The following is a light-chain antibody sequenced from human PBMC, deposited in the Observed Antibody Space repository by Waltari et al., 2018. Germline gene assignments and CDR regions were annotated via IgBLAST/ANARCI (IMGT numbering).Light chain of an antibody. Sequence: DIQMIQSPSSLSASIGDRVTISCRASQTVNDWVAWYHQGRGQSPHLLIYKTSILESGVPSRFSGSASGTDFTLVISSLRLEDSGTYYCQQYNNYPLTFGGGTTVEI. J-gene: IGKJ4*01. CDR1: QTVNDW. CDR2: KTS. CDR3: QQYNNYPLT. V-gene: IGKV1-5*01.